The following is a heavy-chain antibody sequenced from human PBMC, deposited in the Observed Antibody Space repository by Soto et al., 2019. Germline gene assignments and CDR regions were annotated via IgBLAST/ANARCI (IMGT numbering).Heavy chain of an antibody. V-gene: IGHV1-18*01. CDR2: ISAYNGNT. D-gene: IGHD6-13*01. CDR1: GYTFTSYG. Sequence: GASVKVSCKASGYTFTSYGISWVRQAPGRGLEWMGWISAYNGNTNYAQKLQGRVTMTTDTSTSTAYMELRSLRSDDTAVYYCARDLALQQPHPHYYYYHMDVWGKGTTVTVSS. J-gene: IGHJ6*03. CDR3: ARDLALQQPHPHYYYYHMDV.